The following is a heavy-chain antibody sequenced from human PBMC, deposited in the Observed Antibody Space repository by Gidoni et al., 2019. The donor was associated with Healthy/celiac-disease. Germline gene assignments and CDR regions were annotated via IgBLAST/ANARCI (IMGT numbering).Heavy chain of an antibody. D-gene: IGHD3-9*01. CDR1: GGTFSSYA. V-gene: IGHV1-69*04. J-gene: IGHJ5*02. Sequence: AVKKPGSSVTVSCKASGGTFSSYAISWVRQAPGQGLEWMGRIIPILGIANYAQKFQGRVTITADKSTSTAYMELSSLRSEDTAVDYGARDQAHYDILTGYYIGYWFDPWGQGTLVTVSS. CDR2: IIPILGIA. CDR3: ARDQAHYDILTGYYIGYWFDP.